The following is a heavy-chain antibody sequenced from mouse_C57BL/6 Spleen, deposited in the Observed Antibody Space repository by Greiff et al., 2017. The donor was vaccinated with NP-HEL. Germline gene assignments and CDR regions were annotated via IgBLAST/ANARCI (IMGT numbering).Heavy chain of an antibody. V-gene: IGHV5-9-1*02. CDR1: GFTFSSYA. CDR3: TRDQGLYDYALGV. Sequence: EVKVVESGEGLVKPGGSLKLSCAASGFTFSSYAMSWVRQTPEKRLEWVAYISSGGDYIYYADTVKGRFTISRDNARNTLYLQMSSLKSEDTAMYYCTRDQGLYDYALGVWGTGTTVTVSS. D-gene: IGHD2-4*01. CDR2: ISSGGDYI. J-gene: IGHJ1*03.